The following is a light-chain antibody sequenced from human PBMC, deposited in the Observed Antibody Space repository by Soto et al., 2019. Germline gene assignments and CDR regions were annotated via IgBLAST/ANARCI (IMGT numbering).Light chain of an antibody. CDR1: QSIGYW. J-gene: IGKJ1*01. CDR3: QQYNSYSKT. Sequence: DIQMTQSPATLSASVGDRVTITCRASQSIGYWLAWYQQKPGKAPNLLIYAASSLETGVPSRFSGSGSGTEFTLSISSLQPDDSAIYYCQQYNSYSKTFGQGTKVEIK. CDR2: AAS. V-gene: IGKV1-5*01.